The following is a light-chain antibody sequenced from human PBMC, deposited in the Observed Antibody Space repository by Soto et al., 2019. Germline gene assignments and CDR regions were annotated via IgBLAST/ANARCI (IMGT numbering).Light chain of an antibody. CDR1: QSIYSS. J-gene: IGKJ2*01. CDR3: QQCYSSPST. CDR2: DAS. V-gene: IGKV1-39*01. Sequence: DIQMTQSPSSLSASVGDRVTITCRASQSIYSSLNWYHQKPGKAPKLLIYDASNLQSGVPSRFSGSGSGTDFTLSISSLQPEDFATYYCQQCYSSPSTFGQGTKLEV.